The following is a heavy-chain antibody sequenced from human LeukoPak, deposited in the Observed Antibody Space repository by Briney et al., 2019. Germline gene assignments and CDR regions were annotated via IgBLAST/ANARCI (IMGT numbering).Heavy chain of an antibody. CDR3: TTLRGNWNYHYYYYYMDV. V-gene: IGHV3-15*01. CDR2: IKSKTDGGTT. CDR1: GFSFTYAW. J-gene: IGHJ6*03. D-gene: IGHD1-7*01. Sequence: GGSLRLSCAVSGFSFTYAWMSWVRQAPGKGLEWVGRIKSKTDGGTTDYVAPVKGRFAISRDDSKDTLYLQMNSLKTEDTAVYYCTTLRGNWNYHYYYYYMDVWGKGTTVTVSS.